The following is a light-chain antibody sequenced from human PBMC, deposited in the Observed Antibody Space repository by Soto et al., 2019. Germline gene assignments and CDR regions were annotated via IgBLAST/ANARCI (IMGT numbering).Light chain of an antibody. CDR1: QSVNSGY. Sequence: EIVLTQSPGTLSFSPRERASLSCTASQSVNSGYLACYQHTPGQAPRLLIYDTYTRATGFPDKFSGSGSGTDFTPTTMSLEPEDFAVFYCQQYGSSPLTFGKGTKVEIK. CDR3: QQYGSSPLT. J-gene: IGKJ1*01. V-gene: IGKV3-20*01. CDR2: DTY.